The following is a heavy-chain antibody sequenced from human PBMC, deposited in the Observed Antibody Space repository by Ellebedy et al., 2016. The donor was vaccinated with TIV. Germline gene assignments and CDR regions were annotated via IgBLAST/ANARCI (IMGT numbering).Heavy chain of an antibody. CDR2: IKSRVDGGIV. V-gene: IGHV3-15*01. D-gene: IGHD3-22*01. CDR3: ATDSTYYYDSSGAEDALDI. Sequence: GESLKISCVASGFTFSDAWMIWVRQAPGKGLEWVGLIKSRVDGGIVAYGASVKGRFAISREDSEKTVYLHMTSLKTEDTGVYYCATDSTYYYDSSGAEDALDIWGQGTMVTVPP. J-gene: IGHJ3*02. CDR1: GFTFSDAW.